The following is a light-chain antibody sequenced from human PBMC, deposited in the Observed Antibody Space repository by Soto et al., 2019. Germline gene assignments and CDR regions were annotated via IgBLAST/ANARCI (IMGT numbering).Light chain of an antibody. Sequence: IQMTQSPSTLSASVGDRVTITCRASQSINKWVAWFQQKSGRALKLLIYDAATLQSGVPSRFSGTGSGTDFSLTISSLQPEDFATYYCQQYNIGYTFGQGTRLDIK. CDR3: QQYNIGYT. J-gene: IGKJ2*01. CDR1: QSINKW. V-gene: IGKV1-5*01. CDR2: DAA.